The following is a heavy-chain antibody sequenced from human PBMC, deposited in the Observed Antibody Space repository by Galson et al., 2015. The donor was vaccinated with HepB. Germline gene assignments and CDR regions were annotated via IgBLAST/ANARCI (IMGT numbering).Heavy chain of an antibody. J-gene: IGHJ6*02. D-gene: IGHD2-2*01. Sequence: SLRLSCAASGFTFSSYSMNWVRQAPGKGLEWVSSISSSSSYIYYADSVKGRFTISRDNAKNSLYLQMNSLRAEDTAVYYCAREDWVVVPAAETAYYYGMDVWGQGTTVTVSS. CDR1: GFTFSSYS. CDR3: AREDWVVVPAAETAYYYGMDV. CDR2: ISSSSSYI. V-gene: IGHV3-21*01.